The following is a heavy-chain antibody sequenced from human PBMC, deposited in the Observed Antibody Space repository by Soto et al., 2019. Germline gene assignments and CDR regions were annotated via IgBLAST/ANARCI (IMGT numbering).Heavy chain of an antibody. CDR2: IHPGDYET. CDR3: ARLYGIVGSTSFDY. V-gene: IGHV5-51*01. D-gene: IGHD1-26*01. J-gene: IGHJ4*02. Sequence: GESLKISCKASGYSFTSKWIAWVRQMPGEALEWMGIIHPGDYETRYSPSFQGQVTISADKSITTAYLQWSSLKASDTAIYYCARLYGIVGSTSFDYWGQGTLVTVSS. CDR1: GYSFTSKW.